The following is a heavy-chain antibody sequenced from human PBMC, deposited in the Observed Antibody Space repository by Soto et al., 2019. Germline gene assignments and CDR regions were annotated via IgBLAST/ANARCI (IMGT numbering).Heavy chain of an antibody. Sequence: PGGSLRLSCASSGFTFSSYSMNWVRQAPGKGLEWVSSISCTTSYIYYADSVKGRFTISRDNAKNSLYLQMNSLRAEDTAVYYCAKSYDSSGVDAFDIWGQGTMVTVSS. CDR2: ISCTTSYI. D-gene: IGHD3-22*01. V-gene: IGHV3-21*01. J-gene: IGHJ3*02. CDR3: AKSYDSSGVDAFDI. CDR1: GFTFSSYS.